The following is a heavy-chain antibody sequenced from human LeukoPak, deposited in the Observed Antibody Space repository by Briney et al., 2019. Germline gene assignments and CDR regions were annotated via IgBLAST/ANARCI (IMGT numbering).Heavy chain of an antibody. CDR2: INHSGST. CDR1: GGSFSGYY. V-gene: IGHV4-34*01. J-gene: IGHJ4*02. Sequence: PSETLSLTCAVYGGSFSGYYWSWIRQPPGKGLEWIGEINHSGSTNYNPSLKSRVTISVDTSKNQFSLKLSSVTAADTAVYYCATISRWYPGHWGQGTLVTVSS. D-gene: IGHD6-19*01. CDR3: ATISRWYPGH.